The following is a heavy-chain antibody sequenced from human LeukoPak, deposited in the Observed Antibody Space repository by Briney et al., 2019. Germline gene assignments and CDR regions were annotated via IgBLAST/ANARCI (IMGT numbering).Heavy chain of an antibody. J-gene: IGHJ4*02. CDR1: GFTFSDYY. V-gene: IGHV3-11*04. Sequence: GGSLRLSCAASGFTFSDYYMSWIRQAPGKGLEWLSYISSSGTTIYYADSVKGRFTISRDNSKNTLYLQMNSLRAEDTAIYYCAKKSLEGSSDSWYDYWGQGTLVTVSS. D-gene: IGHD6-13*01. CDR3: AKKSLEGSSDSWYDY. CDR2: ISSSGTTI.